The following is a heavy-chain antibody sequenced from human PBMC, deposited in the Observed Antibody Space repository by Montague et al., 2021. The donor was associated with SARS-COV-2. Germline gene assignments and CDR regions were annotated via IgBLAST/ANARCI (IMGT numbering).Heavy chain of an antibody. CDR1: GESFSGFH. CDR3: ARRLYNYGSGTYRD. J-gene: IGHJ4*02. D-gene: IGHD3-10*01. CDR2: IDHRGTS. Sequence: SETLSLTCAVYGESFSGFHWTWIRQPPGKGLEWIGEIDHRGTSNYNPSLKSRVTISMDTSKNQFSLRLTSVTAADTAVYYCARRLYNYGSGTYRDWGQGTLVTVSS. V-gene: IGHV4-34*01.